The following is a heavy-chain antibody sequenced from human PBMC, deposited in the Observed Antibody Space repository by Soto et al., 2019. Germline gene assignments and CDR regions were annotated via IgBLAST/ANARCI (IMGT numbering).Heavy chain of an antibody. CDR1: GGSISSSSYY. V-gene: IGHV4-39*01. CDR3: ARHREWMDTATGVDY. CDR2: IYYSGST. D-gene: IGHD5-18*01. Sequence: SETLSLTCTVSGGSISSSSYYWGWIRQPPGKGLEWIGSIYYSGSTYYNPSLKNRVTISVDTSKNQFSLKLSSVTAADTAVYYCARHREWMDTATGVDYWGQGTLVTVSS. J-gene: IGHJ4*02.